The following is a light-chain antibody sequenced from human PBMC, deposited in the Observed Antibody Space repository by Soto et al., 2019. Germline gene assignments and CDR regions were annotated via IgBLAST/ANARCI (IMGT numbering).Light chain of an antibody. V-gene: IGKV3-20*01. CDR1: QSVSSSY. Sequence: EIVWTQSPGTLSLSPGERATLSCRASQSVSSSYLAWYQQKPGQAPRLLIYGASSRATGIPDRFSGSGSGTDFTLTISRLEPEDFAVYYCQQYGSSPPIFTCGPGTKVDIK. CDR3: QQYGSSPPIFT. CDR2: GAS. J-gene: IGKJ3*01.